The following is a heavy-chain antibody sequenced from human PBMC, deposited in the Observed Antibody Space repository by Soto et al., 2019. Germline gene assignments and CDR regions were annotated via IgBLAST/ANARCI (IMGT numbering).Heavy chain of an antibody. V-gene: IGHV1-69*01. D-gene: IGHD3-22*01. J-gene: IGHJ5*02. Sequence: VQLVQSGAEVKKPGSSVKVSCKASGGTFSSYAISWVRQAPGQGLEWMGGIIPIFGTANYAQKFQGRVTITADESTSTAYMELSSLRSEDTAVYYCAREDYYDSSGDKNWFDPWGQGTLVTVSS. CDR1: GGTFSSYA. CDR3: AREDYYDSSGDKNWFDP. CDR2: IIPIFGTA.